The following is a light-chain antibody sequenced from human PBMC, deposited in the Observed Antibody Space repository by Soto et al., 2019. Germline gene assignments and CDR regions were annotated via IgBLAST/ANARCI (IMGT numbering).Light chain of an antibody. Sequence: QSALTQPASVSGSPGQSITISCTGTSSDVGGYNYVSWYQQHPGKAPKLMIYDVSNRPSGVSNRFSGSKSGNTAPLTISGLQAEDAADYYCSSYTSRSVVFGGGTKLTVL. CDR1: SSDVGGYNY. CDR3: SSYTSRSVV. V-gene: IGLV2-14*01. CDR2: DVS. J-gene: IGLJ2*01.